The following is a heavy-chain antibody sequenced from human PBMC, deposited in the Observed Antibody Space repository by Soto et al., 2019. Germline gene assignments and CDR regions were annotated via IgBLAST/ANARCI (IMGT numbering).Heavy chain of an antibody. Sequence: QVQLVESGGGVVQPGRSLRLSCAASGFTFSSYGMHWVRQAPGKGLEWVAVIWYDGSNKYYADSVKGRFTISRDNSKNTLSLQMNSLRAEDTAVYYCARSEGCYYPWNYYGMDVWGQGTTVTVSS. CDR2: IWYDGSNK. CDR3: ARSEGCYYPWNYYGMDV. V-gene: IGHV3-33*01. CDR1: GFTFSSYG. D-gene: IGHD3-22*01. J-gene: IGHJ6*02.